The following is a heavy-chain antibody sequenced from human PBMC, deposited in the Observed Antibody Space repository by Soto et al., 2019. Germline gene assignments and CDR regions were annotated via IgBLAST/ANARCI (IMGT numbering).Heavy chain of an antibody. D-gene: IGHD5-12*01. Sequence: GSLRLSCTSCVFIFGGHAITWVRQVPGTGLEWLGFIRNDIYDETTEYAASVKGRIIISRDDSKSMAYFQMDSLKTEYTGVYYRTRGRDGYNPYYFLYWGQGAMVTVSS. CDR3: TRGRDGYNPYYFLY. V-gene: IGHV3-49*04. CDR2: IRNDIYDETT. CDR1: VFIFGGHA. J-gene: IGHJ4*02.